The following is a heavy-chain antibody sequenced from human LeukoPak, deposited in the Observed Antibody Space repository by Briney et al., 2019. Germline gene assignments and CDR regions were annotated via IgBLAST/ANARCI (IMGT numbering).Heavy chain of an antibody. Sequence: GGSLRLSCAASGFTLSSNYMSWVRQAPGKGLEGVSVIYSGGSTYYADSVKGRFTISRDNSKNTLYLQMNSLRAEDTAVYYCARAGEAIAAAGLNYYYYYGMDVWGQGTTVTVSS. CDR3: ARAGEAIAAAGLNYYYYYGMDV. CDR1: GFTLSSNY. D-gene: IGHD6-13*01. J-gene: IGHJ6*02. CDR2: IYSGGST. V-gene: IGHV3-66*01.